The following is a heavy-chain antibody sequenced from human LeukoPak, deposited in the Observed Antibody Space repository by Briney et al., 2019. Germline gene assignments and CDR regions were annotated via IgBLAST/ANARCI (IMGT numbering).Heavy chain of an antibody. D-gene: IGHD3-10*01. J-gene: IGHJ5*02. CDR3: ASLGAYYGSGTDHNWFDP. V-gene: IGHV4-34*01. CDR2: INHSGST. CDR1: GGSFSGYY. Sequence: NPSETLSLTCAVYGGSFSGYYWSWIRQPPGKGLEWIGEINHSGSTNYNPSLKSRVTISVDTSKNQFSLKLSSVTAADTAVYYCASLGAYYGSGTDHNWFDPWGQGTLVTVSS.